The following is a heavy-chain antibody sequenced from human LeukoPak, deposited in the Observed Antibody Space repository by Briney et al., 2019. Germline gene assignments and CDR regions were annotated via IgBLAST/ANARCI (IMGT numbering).Heavy chain of an antibody. D-gene: IGHD3-10*01. V-gene: IGHV1-2*02. J-gene: IGHJ4*02. CDR2: INPNSGAT. Sequence: GASVTVSCKASGYTFNVYPMHWVRQAPGQGLEWMGWINPNSGATNYAQKLQGRVTMTRDTSMSTAYMELSRLRSDDTAVYYCARDRGSGSYDPVDYWGQGTLVTVSS. CDR3: ARDRGSGSYDPVDY. CDR1: GYTFNVYP.